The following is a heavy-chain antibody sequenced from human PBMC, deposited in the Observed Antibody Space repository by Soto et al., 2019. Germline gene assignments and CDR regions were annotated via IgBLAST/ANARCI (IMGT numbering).Heavy chain of an antibody. CDR1: GFTFDDYT. J-gene: IGHJ4*02. Sequence: GGSLRLSCAASGFTFDDYTMHWVRQAPGKGLEWVSLISWDGGSTYYADSVKGRFTISRDNSKNSLYLQMNSLRTEDTALYYCAKDGIVGATAGGYFDYWGQGTLVTVSS. CDR3: AKDGIVGATAGGYFDY. V-gene: IGHV3-43*01. CDR2: ISWDGGST. D-gene: IGHD1-26*01.